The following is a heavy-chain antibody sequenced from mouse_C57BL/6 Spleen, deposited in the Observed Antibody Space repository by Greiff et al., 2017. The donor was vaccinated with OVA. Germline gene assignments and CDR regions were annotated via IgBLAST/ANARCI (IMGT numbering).Heavy chain of an antibody. Sequence: VQLQQSGAELVRPGTSVKVSCKASGYDFTNYLIEWVKQRPGQGLEWIGVINPGSGGTNYPEKFKGKATLTAAKSSSTAYTQLRSLTSEDSAVFFCAREGSYGNYGYWGQGTTLTVSS. V-gene: IGHV1-54*01. CDR1: GYDFTNYL. CDR3: AREGSYGNYGY. J-gene: IGHJ2*01. CDR2: INPGSGGT. D-gene: IGHD2-1*01.